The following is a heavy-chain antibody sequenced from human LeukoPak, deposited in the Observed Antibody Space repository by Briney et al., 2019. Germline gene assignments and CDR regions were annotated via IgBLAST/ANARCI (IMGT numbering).Heavy chain of an antibody. J-gene: IGHJ3*02. V-gene: IGHV3-21*01. CDR2: ISSSSSYI. Sequence: GGSLRLSCAASGFPFRTYNMNWVRQAPGKGLEWVSSISSSSSYIHYADSVKGRFTFSRDNAKNSLYLQMNSLRAEDTAVYYCARRRGGYVGAFDIWGQGTMVTVSS. CDR3: ARRRGGYVGAFDI. CDR1: GFPFRTYN. D-gene: IGHD5-12*01.